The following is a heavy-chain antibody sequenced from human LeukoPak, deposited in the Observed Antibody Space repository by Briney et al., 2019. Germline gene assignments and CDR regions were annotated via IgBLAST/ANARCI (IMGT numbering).Heavy chain of an antibody. CDR2: IIPIFGTA. Sequence: SVKVSCKASGGTFSSYAISWVRQAPGQGLEWMGGIIPIFGTANYAQKFQGRVTINADESTSTAYMELSSLRSEDTAVYYCARDQGYCSSTSCLYSSSSSKVAFDIWGQGTMVSVSS. J-gene: IGHJ3*02. CDR1: GGTFSSYA. CDR3: ARDQGYCSSTSCLYSSSSSKVAFDI. D-gene: IGHD2-2*01. V-gene: IGHV1-69*01.